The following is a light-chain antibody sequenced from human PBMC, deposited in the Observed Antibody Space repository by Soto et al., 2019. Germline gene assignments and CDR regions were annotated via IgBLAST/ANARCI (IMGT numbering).Light chain of an antibody. V-gene: IGKV3-15*01. J-gene: IGKJ4*01. CDR2: DTS. CDR1: QGIGDT. CDR3: QPYNNWPLT. Sequence: EVVMRQSPATLSVSPGDGATLSCRASQGIGDTLAWYQHKPGQTPRLLIYDTSTRATGVPTRFSGSRSGSEFTLTINSRQAEDFAVYYCQPYNNWPLTFGGGTKVEIK.